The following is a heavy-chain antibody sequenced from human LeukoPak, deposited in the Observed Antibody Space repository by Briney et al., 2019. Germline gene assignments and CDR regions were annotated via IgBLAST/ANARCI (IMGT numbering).Heavy chain of an antibody. J-gene: IGHJ4*02. CDR3: AKLYGDYDY. D-gene: IGHD4-17*01. V-gene: IGHV3-30*18. CDR2: ISYDGSNK. CDR1: GFTFSDYG. Sequence: GGSMRLSCAASGFTFSDYGLHWVRQAPGKGLEWVAVISYDGSNKYYADSVKGRFTISRDNSKNTLYLQMDSLRPEDTAMYYCAKLYGDYDYWGQGTLVTVSS.